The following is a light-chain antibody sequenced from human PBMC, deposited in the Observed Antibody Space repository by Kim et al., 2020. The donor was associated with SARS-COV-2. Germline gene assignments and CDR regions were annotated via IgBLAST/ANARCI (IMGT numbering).Light chain of an antibody. V-gene: IGLV3-1*01. J-gene: IGLJ1*01. Sequence: PGQTAAITCSGDKLGDKYVCWYQHRPGQSPVLVIYKDVKRPSGIPERFSGSISGNTATLTISGIQAMDEADYYCQAWDRGSALYVFGAGTKVTVL. CDR2: KDV. CDR3: QAWDRGSALYV. CDR1: KLGDKY.